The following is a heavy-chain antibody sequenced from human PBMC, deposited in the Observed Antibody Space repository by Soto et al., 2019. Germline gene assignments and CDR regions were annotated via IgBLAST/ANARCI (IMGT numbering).Heavy chain of an antibody. Sequence: GGSLSLSCAASGFTFSSYSMNWVRQAPGKGLEWVSYISSSSSTIYYADSVKGRFTISRDNAKNSLYLQMNSLRDEDTAVYYCARDQGYSSGWYQGAFDIWGQGTMVTVSS. V-gene: IGHV3-48*02. CDR2: ISSSSSTI. J-gene: IGHJ3*02. CDR1: GFTFSSYS. CDR3: ARDQGYSSGWYQGAFDI. D-gene: IGHD6-19*01.